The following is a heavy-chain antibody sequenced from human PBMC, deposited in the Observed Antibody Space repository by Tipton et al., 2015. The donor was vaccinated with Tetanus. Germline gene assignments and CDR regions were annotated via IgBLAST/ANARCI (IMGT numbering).Heavy chain of an antibody. CDR3: ATSVVVGPHDAFDI. D-gene: IGHD5/OR15-5a*01. V-gene: IGHV3-48*03. Sequence: SLRLSCAASGFTFSSYEMNWVRQAPGKGLEWVSYISSSGSTIYYADSVKGRFTISRDNAKNSLYLQMNSLRAEDTAVYYCATSVVVGPHDAFDIWGQGTMVTVSS. CDR1: GFTFSSYE. J-gene: IGHJ3*02. CDR2: ISSSGSTI.